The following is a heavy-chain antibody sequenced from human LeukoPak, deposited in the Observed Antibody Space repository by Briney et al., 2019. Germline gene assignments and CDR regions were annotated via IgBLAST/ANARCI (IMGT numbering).Heavy chain of an antibody. Sequence: PGGSLRLSCAASGFTFSSYSMNWVRQAPGKGLEWVSSISSSSSYIYYADSVKGRFTISRDNAKNSLYLQMNSLRAEDTAVYYCARDLDDFWSGYFNLEDYWGLGTLVTVSS. D-gene: IGHD3-3*01. J-gene: IGHJ4*02. CDR1: GFTFSSYS. CDR3: ARDLDDFWSGYFNLEDY. V-gene: IGHV3-21*01. CDR2: ISSSSSYI.